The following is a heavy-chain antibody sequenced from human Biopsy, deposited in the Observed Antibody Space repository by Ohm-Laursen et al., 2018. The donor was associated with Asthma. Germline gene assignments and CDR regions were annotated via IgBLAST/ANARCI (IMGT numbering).Heavy chain of an antibody. CDR2: IFFDGSNK. J-gene: IGHJ4*02. CDR1: GFTFHNYV. Sequence: SLRLSCTASGFTFHNYVMHWVRQAPGKGPEWVAGIFFDGSNKYYADSVKGRFTISRDNSKDTLYLQVNSLRGDDTAVYYCARDVMEWYLPAFDFWGQGTLVTVSS. D-gene: IGHD3-3*01. CDR3: ARDVMEWYLPAFDF. V-gene: IGHV3-30-3*01.